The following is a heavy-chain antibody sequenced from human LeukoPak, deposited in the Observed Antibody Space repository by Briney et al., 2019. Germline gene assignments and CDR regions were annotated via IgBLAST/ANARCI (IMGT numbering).Heavy chain of an antibody. Sequence: GGSLRLSCAASGFTCSSYAMSWVRQAPGKGLEWVSAISGNGGSTYYADSVKGRFTISRDNSKNTLYLQMNSLRAEDTAIYYCANNYYGSGTYYNPRGYWGQGTLVTVST. D-gene: IGHD3-10*01. V-gene: IGHV3-23*01. CDR3: ANNYYGSGTYYNPRGY. J-gene: IGHJ4*02. CDR1: GFTCSSYA. CDR2: ISGNGGST.